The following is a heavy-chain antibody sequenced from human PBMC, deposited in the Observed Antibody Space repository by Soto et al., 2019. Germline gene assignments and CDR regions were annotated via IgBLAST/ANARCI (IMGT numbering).Heavy chain of an antibody. J-gene: IGHJ5*02. CDR3: AKDLGYDFWSGYRNWFDP. V-gene: IGHV3-23*01. CDR2: ISGSGGST. D-gene: IGHD3-3*01. Sequence: GGSLRLSCAASGFTFSSYAMSWVRQAPGKGLEWVSAISGSGGSTYYADSVKGRFTISRDNSKNTLYLQMNSLRAEDTAVYYCAKDLGYDFWSGYRNWFDPWGQGTLVTVSS. CDR1: GFTFSSYA.